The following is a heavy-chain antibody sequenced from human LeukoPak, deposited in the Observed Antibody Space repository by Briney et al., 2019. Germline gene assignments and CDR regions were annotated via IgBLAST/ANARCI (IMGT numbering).Heavy chain of an antibody. V-gene: IGHV3-23*01. CDR2: ISGSGGST. D-gene: IGHD3-16*01. CDR3: ARGGVRYFDY. Sequence: PGGSLRLSCAASGFTFSSYAMSWVRQAPGKGLEWVSAISGSGGSTYYADSVKGRFTISRDNSKNTLYLLMNSLRAEDTAVYYCARGGVRYFDYWGQGTLVTVSS. J-gene: IGHJ4*02. CDR1: GFTFSSYA.